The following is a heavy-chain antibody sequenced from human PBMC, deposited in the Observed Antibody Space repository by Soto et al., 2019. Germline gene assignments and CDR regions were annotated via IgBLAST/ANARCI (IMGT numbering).Heavy chain of an antibody. CDR2: ISNDGNNN. V-gene: IGHV3-30-3*02. CDR3: SRFVGYGGSEYYFDT. Sequence: QVQPVESGGGVVQPGRSLRLSCVVSGFTFRSYAMHWVRQAPGKGLEWVAVISNDGNNNYHADSVKGRFTISRDNSKNTLYLHMDSLRTDDTALYYCSRFVGYGGSEYYFDTWGQGIQVIVST. J-gene: IGHJ4*02. D-gene: IGHD5-12*01. CDR1: GFTFRSYA.